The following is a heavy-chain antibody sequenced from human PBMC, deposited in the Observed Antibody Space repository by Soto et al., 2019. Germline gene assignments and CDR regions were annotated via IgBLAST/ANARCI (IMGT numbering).Heavy chain of an antibody. J-gene: IGHJ4*02. CDR1: GFTFSDYY. D-gene: IGHD1-1*01. CDR3: ARERTTGTYNY. V-gene: IGHV3-11*06. CDR2: ISSSSSYT. Sequence: GGSLRLSCAASGFTFSDYYMSWIRQAPGKGLEWVSYISSSSSYTNYADSVKGRFTISRDSAKNSLYLQMNSLRAEDTAVYYCARERTTGTYNYWGQGTLVTVSS.